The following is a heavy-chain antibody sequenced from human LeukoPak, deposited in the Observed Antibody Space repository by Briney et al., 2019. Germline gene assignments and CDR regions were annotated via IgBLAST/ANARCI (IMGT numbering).Heavy chain of an antibody. D-gene: IGHD4-17*01. Sequence: SQTLSLTCAISGDSVSSNSVAWNWIRQSPSRGLEWLGRTYYRSRWYNDYAVSVKSRISINPDTSKNQFSLQLNSVTPEDTAVYYCARERRPTVLYFDYWGQGTLVTVSS. CDR3: ARERRPTVLYFDY. V-gene: IGHV6-1*01. J-gene: IGHJ4*02. CDR2: TYYRSRWYN. CDR1: GDSVSSNSVA.